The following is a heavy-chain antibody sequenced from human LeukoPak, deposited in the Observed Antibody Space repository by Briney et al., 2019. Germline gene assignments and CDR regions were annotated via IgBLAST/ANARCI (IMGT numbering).Heavy chain of an antibody. V-gene: IGHV1-18*01. CDR1: GGTFSSYG. Sequence: ASVKVSCKASGGTFSSYGISWVRQAPGQGLEWMGWISAYNGNTNYAQKLQGRVTMTTDTSTSTAYMELRSLRSDDTAVYYCARGRFGVRDHMEVLGIWGQGTMVTVSS. CDR2: ISAYNGNT. CDR3: ARGRFGVRDHMEVLGI. D-gene: IGHD3-10*01. J-gene: IGHJ3*02.